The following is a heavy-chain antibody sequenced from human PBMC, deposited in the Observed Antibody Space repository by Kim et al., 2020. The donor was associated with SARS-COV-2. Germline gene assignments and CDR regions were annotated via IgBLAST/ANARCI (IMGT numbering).Heavy chain of an antibody. J-gene: IGHJ4*02. CDR3: ARHHDQYCSSTSCYPTDY. CDR1: GGSISSSSYY. Sequence: SETLSLTCTVSGGSISSSSYYWGWIRQPPGKGLEWIGSIYYSGSTYYNPSLKSRVTISVDTSKNQFSLKLSSVTAADTAVYYCARHHDQYCSSTSCYPTDYWGQGTLVTVSS. CDR2: IYYSGST. V-gene: IGHV4-39*01. D-gene: IGHD2-2*01.